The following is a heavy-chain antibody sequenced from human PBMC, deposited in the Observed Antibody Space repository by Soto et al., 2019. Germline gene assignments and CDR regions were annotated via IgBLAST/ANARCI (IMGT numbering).Heavy chain of an antibody. Sequence: SETLSLTCAVYGGSFSGYYWSWIRQPPGKGLEWIGEINHSGSTNYNPSLKSRVTISVDTSKNQFSLKLSSVTAADTAVYYCGRGLRGYSSSPGYYYYGMDVWGQGTTVTVSS. CDR2: INHSGST. V-gene: IGHV4-34*01. J-gene: IGHJ6*02. CDR3: GRGLRGYSSSPGYYYYGMDV. CDR1: GGSFSGYY. D-gene: IGHD6-13*01.